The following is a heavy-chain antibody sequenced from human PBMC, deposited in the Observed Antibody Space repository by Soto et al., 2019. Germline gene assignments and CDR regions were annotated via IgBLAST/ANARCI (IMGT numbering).Heavy chain of an antibody. D-gene: IGHD2-2*01. Sequence: QVQLVQSGAEVKKPGASVKVSCKASGYTFTGYYMHWVRQAPGQGLEWMGWINPNSGGINYAQKFQGRVTMTRDTSISTAYMELSRLRSDDTAVYYCASRPSVLGVPAVDYWGQGSLVTVSS. CDR1: GYTFTGYY. J-gene: IGHJ4*02. CDR2: INPNSGGI. CDR3: ASRPSVLGVPAVDY. V-gene: IGHV1-2*02.